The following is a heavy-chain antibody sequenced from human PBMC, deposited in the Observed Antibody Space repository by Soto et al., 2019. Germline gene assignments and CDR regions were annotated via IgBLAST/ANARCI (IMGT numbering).Heavy chain of an antibody. J-gene: IGHJ6*02. D-gene: IGHD1-7*01. V-gene: IGHV1-8*01. CDR2: MNPNSGNT. CDR3: ASPTVELPYYGMDV. CDR1: GYTFTSYD. Sequence: ASVKVSCKASGYTFTSYDINWVRQATGQGLEWMGRMNPNSGNTGYAQKFQGRVTMTRNTSISTAYMELSSLRSEDTAVYYCASPTVELPYYGMDVWGQGTTVTVSS.